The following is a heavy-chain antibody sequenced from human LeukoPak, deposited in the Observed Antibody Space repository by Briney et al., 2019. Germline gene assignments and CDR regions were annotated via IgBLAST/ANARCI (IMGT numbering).Heavy chain of an antibody. CDR1: GFTFNSYA. J-gene: IGHJ3*02. CDR3: ARGWNTTPRSGFDI. CDR2: INNDGSIT. Sequence: GGSLRLSCAASGFTFNSYAMSWVRQAPGKGLVWVSNINNDGSITTYADSVKGRFTISRDNVKNTLFLQMNSLGAEDTALYYCARGWNTTPRSGFDIWGLGTMVTVSS. D-gene: IGHD1/OR15-1a*01. V-gene: IGHV3-74*01.